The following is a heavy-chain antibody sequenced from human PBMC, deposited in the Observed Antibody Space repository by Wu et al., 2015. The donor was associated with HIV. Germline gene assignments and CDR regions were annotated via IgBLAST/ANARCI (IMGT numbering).Heavy chain of an antibody. Sequence: QVQLVQSGAEVKKPGASVKVSCQASGYTFTDYYTHWVRQAPGQRPEWMGWMNPNSGGTTYAPNFQGRVAMTRDTSTSTAYLELNSLRSDDTAVYYCARDYCSGGFCHYFFDSWGXGTLVTVSS. CDR1: GYTFTDYY. J-gene: IGHJ4*02. CDR3: ARDYCSGGFCHYFFDS. V-gene: IGHV1-2*02. CDR2: MNPNSGGT. D-gene: IGHD2-15*01.